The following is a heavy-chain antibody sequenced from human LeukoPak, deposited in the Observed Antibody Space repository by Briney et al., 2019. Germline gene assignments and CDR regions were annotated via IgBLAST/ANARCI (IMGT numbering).Heavy chain of an antibody. Sequence: GESLKISCKASGYTFADYWIGWVRQMPGKGLEWMGIIYPGDSDTGYSPSFQGQVTISADKSISTAYLQWSSLKASDTAMYYCARLVTSYFDYWGQGTLVTVSS. D-gene: IGHD4-11*01. CDR3: ARLVTSYFDY. CDR1: GYTFADYW. V-gene: IGHV5-51*01. CDR2: IYPGDSDT. J-gene: IGHJ4*02.